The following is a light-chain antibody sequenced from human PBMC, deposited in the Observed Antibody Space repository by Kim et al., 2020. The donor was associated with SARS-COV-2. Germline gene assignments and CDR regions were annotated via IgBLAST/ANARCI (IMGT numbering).Light chain of an antibody. J-gene: IGKJ2*01. CDR3: QQANSFPYT. Sequence: SASVGDRVTITCRASQRISSWLAWYQQKPGKAPNLLIFAASTLQGGVPSRFSGSGSGTDLTLTISSLQPEDSATYYCQQANSFPYTFGQGTKLEIK. CDR2: AAS. V-gene: IGKV1-12*01. CDR1: QRISSW.